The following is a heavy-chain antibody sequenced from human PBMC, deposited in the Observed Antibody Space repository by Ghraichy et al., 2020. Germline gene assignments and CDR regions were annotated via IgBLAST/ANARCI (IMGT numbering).Heavy chain of an antibody. D-gene: IGHD2-2*01. V-gene: IGHV3-23*01. J-gene: IGHJ4*02. CDR1: GFTFNNYA. CDR3: AKDRVPYY. Sequence: GESLNISCAASGFTFNNYAMSWVRQAPGKGLEWVSTISGSSDSIYHSDSVRDRFTISRDNSQNTLYLQMNSLRAEDTAIYYCAKDRVPYYWGQGTLVTVSS. CDR2: ISGSSDSI.